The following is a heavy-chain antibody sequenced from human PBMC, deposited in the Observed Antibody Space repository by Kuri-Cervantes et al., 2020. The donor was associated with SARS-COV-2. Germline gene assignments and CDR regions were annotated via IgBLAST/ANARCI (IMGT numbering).Heavy chain of an antibody. J-gene: IGHJ5*02. D-gene: IGHD2-15*01. Sequence: ASVKVSCKASGYTFTSYDINWVRQATGQGLEWMGWMNPNSGNTGYAQKFQGRVTMTEDTSTDTAYMELSSLRSEDTAVYYCATFGVAATPTWFDPWGQGTLVTVSS. V-gene: IGHV1-8*01. CDR3: ATFGVAATPTWFDP. CDR1: GYTFTSYD. CDR2: MNPNSGNT.